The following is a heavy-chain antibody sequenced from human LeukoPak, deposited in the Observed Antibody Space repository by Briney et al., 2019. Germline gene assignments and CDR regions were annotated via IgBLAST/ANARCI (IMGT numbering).Heavy chain of an antibody. CDR2: IYSGGST. Sequence: GGSLRLSCAASGFTFSDYYMSWVRQAPGKGLEWVSVIYSGGSTYYADSVKGRFTISRDNSKNTLYLQMNSLRAEDTAVYYCARDSPYYDILTGRYYYYGMDVWGQGTTVTVSS. D-gene: IGHD3-9*01. CDR1: GFTFSDYY. CDR3: ARDSPYYDILTGRYYYYGMDV. V-gene: IGHV3-53*01. J-gene: IGHJ6*02.